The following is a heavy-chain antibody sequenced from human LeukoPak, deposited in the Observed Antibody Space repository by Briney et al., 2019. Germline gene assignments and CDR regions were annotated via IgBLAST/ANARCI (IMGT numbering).Heavy chain of an antibody. CDR1: GTSISGDY. J-gene: IGHJ4*02. CDR2: VYFTGNT. D-gene: IGHD2/OR15-2a*01. CDR3: ARHPFSSPFDF. Sequence: PSETLSLTCTVSGTSISGDYWSWIRQPPGKGLEWIGYVYFTGNTNYNPSLKRRVTISMDTSKNQISLTVTSVTAADTAVYYCARHPFSSPFDFWGQGTLVAVSS. V-gene: IGHV4-59*08.